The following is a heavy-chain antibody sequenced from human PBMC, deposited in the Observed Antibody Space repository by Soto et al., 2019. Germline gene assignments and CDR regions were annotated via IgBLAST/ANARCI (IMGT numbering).Heavy chain of an antibody. Sequence: PGGSLRLSCAASGFTFSSYSMNWVRQAPGKGLEWVSSISSSSSYIYYADSVKGRFTISRDNAKNSLYLQMNSLRAEDTAVYYCARVPYSSGWMGPYYYGMDVWGQGTTVTVSS. CDR1: GFTFSSYS. D-gene: IGHD6-19*01. CDR3: ARVPYSSGWMGPYYYGMDV. J-gene: IGHJ6*02. CDR2: ISSSSSYI. V-gene: IGHV3-21*01.